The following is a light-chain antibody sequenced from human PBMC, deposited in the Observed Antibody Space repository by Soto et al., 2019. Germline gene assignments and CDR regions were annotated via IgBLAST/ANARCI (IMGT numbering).Light chain of an antibody. Sequence: QSALTQPASVSGSPGQSITISCTGTSSDVGTYNFVSWYQQHPGKVPKLMIYEVTKRPSGVSYRFSASKSGNTASLTISGLQAEDEADYYCCSYAGSGPYVFGTGTKLTVL. CDR2: EVT. CDR1: SSDVGTYNF. J-gene: IGLJ1*01. V-gene: IGLV2-23*02. CDR3: CSYAGSGPYV.